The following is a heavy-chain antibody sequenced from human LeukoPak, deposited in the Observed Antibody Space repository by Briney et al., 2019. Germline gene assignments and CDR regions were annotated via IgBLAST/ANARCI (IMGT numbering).Heavy chain of an antibody. CDR1: GFTFSSYA. Sequence: GRSLRLSCAASGFTFSSYAMHWLRQAPGKGLEWVAVISYDGSNKYYANSVKGRFTISRDNSKTTLYLQMNSLRAEDTAVYYCARGPLVATIPLWGQGTLVTVSS. V-gene: IGHV3-30-3*01. CDR2: ISYDGSNK. CDR3: ARGPLVATIPL. D-gene: IGHD5-12*01. J-gene: IGHJ4*02.